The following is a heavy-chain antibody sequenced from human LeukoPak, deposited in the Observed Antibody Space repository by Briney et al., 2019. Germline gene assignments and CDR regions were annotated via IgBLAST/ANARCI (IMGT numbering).Heavy chain of an antibody. V-gene: IGHV4-59*08. Sequence: SETLSLTCTVSGGSISIYYWSWIRQPPGKGLEWIGFIQYSGTTNYNPSLKSRVTISVDTSKNQFSLRLSSVTAADTAVYYCARHDAYYDSSGHYYSGYAFDIWGPGTMVTVSS. CDR3: ARHDAYYDSSGHYYSGYAFDI. J-gene: IGHJ3*02. CDR2: IQYSGTT. CDR1: GGSISIYY. D-gene: IGHD3-22*01.